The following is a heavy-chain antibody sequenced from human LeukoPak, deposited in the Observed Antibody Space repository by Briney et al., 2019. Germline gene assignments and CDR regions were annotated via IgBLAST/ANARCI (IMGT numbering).Heavy chain of an antibody. V-gene: IGHV3-30*02. Sequence: PGRSLRLSCAASGFTLSSYGMHWVRQAPGKGLEWVAFIRYDGSNKYYADSVKGRFTISRDNSKNTLYLQMNSLRAEDTAVYYCAKDLRGTSSLFDYWGQGTLVTVSS. CDR2: IRYDGSNK. D-gene: IGHD2-2*01. J-gene: IGHJ4*02. CDR3: AKDLRGTSSLFDY. CDR1: GFTLSSYG.